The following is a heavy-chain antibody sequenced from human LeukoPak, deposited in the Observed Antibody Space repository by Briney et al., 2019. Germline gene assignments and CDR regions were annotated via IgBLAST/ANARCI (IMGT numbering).Heavy chain of an antibody. CDR3: ARVAPDFWSGYYMAGWAFDI. D-gene: IGHD3-3*01. J-gene: IGHJ3*02. Sequence: GGSLRLSCAASGFTFSSYAMHWVRQAPGKGLEWVAVISYDGSNKYYADSVKGRFTISRDNSKNTLYLQMNSLRAEDTAVYYCARVAPDFWSGYYMAGWAFDIWGQGTMVTVSS. V-gene: IGHV3-30-3*01. CDR1: GFTFSSYA. CDR2: ISYDGSNK.